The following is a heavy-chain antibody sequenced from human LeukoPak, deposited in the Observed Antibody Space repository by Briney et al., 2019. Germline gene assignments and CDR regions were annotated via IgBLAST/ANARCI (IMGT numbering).Heavy chain of an antibody. J-gene: IGHJ4*02. V-gene: IGHV3-11*04. CDR2: ISGSGSVI. Sequence: GGSLRLSCAASGFTFNDYYMTWIRHAPGKGLETVAYISGSGSVIVYADSVKGRFTISRDNAQNSLYLQMNSLRDEDTAVYYCSRDPRPCDYWGQGTLVTVSS. CDR3: SRDPRPCDY. CDR1: GFTFNDYY.